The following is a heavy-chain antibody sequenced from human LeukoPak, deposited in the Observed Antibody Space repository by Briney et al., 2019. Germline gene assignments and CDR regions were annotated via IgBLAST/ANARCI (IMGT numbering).Heavy chain of an antibody. CDR1: GFTFDDYA. J-gene: IGHJ3*02. V-gene: IGHV3-9*01. CDR2: ISWNSGSI. D-gene: IGHD1-26*01. Sequence: GGSLRLSCAASGFTFDDYAMHWVRQAPGKGLEWVSGISWNSGSIGYADSVKGRFTISRDNAKNSLYLQMNSLRAEDTALYYCAKISGSYDAFDIWGQGTMVTVSS. CDR3: AKISGSYDAFDI.